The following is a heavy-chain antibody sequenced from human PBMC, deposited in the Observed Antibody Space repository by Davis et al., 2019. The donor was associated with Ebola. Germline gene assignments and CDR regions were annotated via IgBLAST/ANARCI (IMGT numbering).Heavy chain of an antibody. Sequence: GESLKISCKGSGYKFSTYYIGWVRQVPGKGLEWMASIYLGDSDTRYSPSFQGQVTISADKSTSTAYLQWSSLEASDTAFYFCARTLVVGATSSFDYWGQGTLVTVSS. J-gene: IGHJ4*02. CDR3: ARTLVVGATSSFDY. D-gene: IGHD1-26*01. CDR1: GYKFSTYY. CDR2: IYLGDSDT. V-gene: IGHV5-51*01.